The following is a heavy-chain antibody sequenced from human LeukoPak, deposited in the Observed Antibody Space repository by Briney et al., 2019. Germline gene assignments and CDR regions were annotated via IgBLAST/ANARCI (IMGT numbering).Heavy chain of an antibody. J-gene: IGHJ6*03. D-gene: IGHD2-2*01. Sequence: SETLSLTCTVSGASLSSTTYYWGWLRQSPGKGLEWIGSMYYSGRSYYSESLKTRVSILVDTSRNQFSLKLSSVTAADTAVYYCARATWAAAIDYYYYYMDVWSKGTTVTISS. CDR2: MYYSGRS. CDR1: GASLSSTTYY. V-gene: IGHV4-39*07. CDR3: ARATWAAAIDYYYYYMDV.